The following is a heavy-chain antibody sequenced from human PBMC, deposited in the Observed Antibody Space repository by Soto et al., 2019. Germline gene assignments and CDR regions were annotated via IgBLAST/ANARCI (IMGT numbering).Heavy chain of an antibody. CDR3: ARVGVSIAPWGGFYYYYRMDV. J-gene: IGHJ6*02. Sequence: PGGSLRLSCAASVFTFSSYEMNWVRQAPGKGLEWVSYISSSGSTIYYADSVKGRFTTSRDNAKNSLYLQMNSLRAEDMAVYYCARVGVSIAPWGGFYYYYRMDVWGQGTTVTVSS. CDR2: ISSSGSTI. CDR1: VFTFSSYE. V-gene: IGHV3-48*03. D-gene: IGHD6-6*01.